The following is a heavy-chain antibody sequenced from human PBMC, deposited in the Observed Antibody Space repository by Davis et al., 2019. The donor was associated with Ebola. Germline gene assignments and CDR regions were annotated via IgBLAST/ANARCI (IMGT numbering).Heavy chain of an antibody. CDR3: ATCSGGSCYWGIIGFDI. J-gene: IGHJ3*02. V-gene: IGHV1-69*13. Sequence: AASVKVSCKASGGTFSSYAISWVRQAPGQGLEWMGGIIPIFGTANYAQKFQGRVTITADESTSTAYMELRSLRSDDTAVYYCATCSGGSCYWGIIGFDIWGQGTMVTVSS. CDR2: IIPIFGTA. CDR1: GGTFSSYA. D-gene: IGHD2-15*01.